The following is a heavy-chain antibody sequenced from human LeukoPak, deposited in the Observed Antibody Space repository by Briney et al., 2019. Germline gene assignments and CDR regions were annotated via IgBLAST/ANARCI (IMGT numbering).Heavy chain of an antibody. V-gene: IGHV3-53*01. CDR1: GFTFSSYA. CDR3: ARDYGSGSYSWFDP. CDR2: IYSGGST. D-gene: IGHD3-10*01. J-gene: IGHJ5*02. Sequence: GGSLRLSCAASGFTFSSYAMHWVRQAPGKGLEWVSVIYSGGSTYYADSVTGRFTISRDNSKNTLYLQMNSLRAEDTAVYYCARDYGSGSYSWFDPWGQGTLVTVSS.